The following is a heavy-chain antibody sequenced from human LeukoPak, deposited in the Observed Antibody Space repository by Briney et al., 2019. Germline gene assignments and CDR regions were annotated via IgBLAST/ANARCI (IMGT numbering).Heavy chain of an antibody. D-gene: IGHD3-10*01. Sequence: GGSLRLSCAASGFTFSSYAMHWVRQAPGKGLVWVSRVDSDGSDTIYADSVRGRFTISRDNAKNTVFLQMNSLRVEDTAVYYCARGGFGHGFDIWGQGTMVTVSS. V-gene: IGHV3-74*01. CDR1: GFTFSSYA. CDR2: VDSDGSDT. J-gene: IGHJ3*02. CDR3: ARGGFGHGFDI.